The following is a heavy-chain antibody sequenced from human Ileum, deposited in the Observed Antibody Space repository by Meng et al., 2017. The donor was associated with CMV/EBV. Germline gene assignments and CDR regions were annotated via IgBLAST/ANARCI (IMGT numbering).Heavy chain of an antibody. CDR1: DGSITYYY. D-gene: IGHD2-2*01. Sequence: SETLSLTCSVSDGSITYYYWNWIRQTPGKGLEWIGYVFSTGSTNYNPSLRGRVTISVDTSANQVSLKLSSVTAADTAVYYCARASTARRPSAMDVWGQGTSVTVSS. V-gene: IGHV4-59*01. J-gene: IGHJ6*02. CDR3: ARASTARRPSAMDV. CDR2: VFSTGST.